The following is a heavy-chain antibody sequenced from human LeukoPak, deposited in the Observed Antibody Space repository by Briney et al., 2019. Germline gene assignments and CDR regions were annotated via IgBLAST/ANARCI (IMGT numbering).Heavy chain of an antibody. V-gene: IGHV1-69*13. D-gene: IGHD6-19*01. J-gene: IGHJ4*02. CDR3: ARVGYSSGWRAPDFDY. CDR1: GGTFSSYA. CDR2: IIPIFGTA. Sequence: GASVKVSCKASGGTFSSYAISWVRQAPGQGLEWMGGIIPIFGTANYAQKFQGRVTITADESTSTAYMELSSLRSEDTAVYYCARVGYSSGWRAPDFDYWGQGTLVTVSS.